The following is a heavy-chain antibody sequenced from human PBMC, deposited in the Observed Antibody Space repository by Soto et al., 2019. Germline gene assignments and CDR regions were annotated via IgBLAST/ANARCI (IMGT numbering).Heavy chain of an antibody. D-gene: IGHD3-10*01. V-gene: IGHV3-21*01. J-gene: IGHJ4*02. Sequence: PGGSLRLSCAASGFTFSDYYMNWVRQAPGKGLEWVSRISSSSSYIYYADSVKGRFTISRDNAKNSLYLQMNSLRAEDTAVYYCARDSDSSYYFDYWGQGTLVTVSS. CDR3: ARDSDSSYYFDY. CDR1: GFTFSDYY. CDR2: ISSSSSYI.